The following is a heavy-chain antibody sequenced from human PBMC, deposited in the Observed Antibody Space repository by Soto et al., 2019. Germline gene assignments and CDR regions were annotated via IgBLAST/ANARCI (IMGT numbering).Heavy chain of an antibody. J-gene: IGHJ4*02. Sequence: GGALRLSCAASGFPLSNHSLSWVPPAPGEGLEWVSFISGGGDDTSYADSVKGRFTISRDNSKNTLYLQMNSLRAEDTAVYYCAKDHCTSTSCSRGYFDHWGQGALVTVSS. V-gene: IGHV3-23*01. CDR2: ISGGGDDT. CDR3: AKDHCTSTSCSRGYFDH. D-gene: IGHD2-2*01. CDR1: GFPLSNHS.